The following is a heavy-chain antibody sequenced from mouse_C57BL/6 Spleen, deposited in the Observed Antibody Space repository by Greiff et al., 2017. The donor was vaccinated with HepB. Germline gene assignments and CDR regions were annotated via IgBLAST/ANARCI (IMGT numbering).Heavy chain of an antibody. Sequence: VQLQQSGAELVRPGASVTLSCKASGYTFTDYEMHWVKQTPVHGLEWIGAIDPETGGTAYNQKFKGKAILTADKSSSTAYMELRSLTSEDSAVYYCTRSAYYSNYGNFNYWGQGTTLTVSS. CDR2: IDPETGGT. V-gene: IGHV1-15*01. CDR3: TRSAYYSNYGNFNY. J-gene: IGHJ2*01. D-gene: IGHD2-5*01. CDR1: GYTFTDYE.